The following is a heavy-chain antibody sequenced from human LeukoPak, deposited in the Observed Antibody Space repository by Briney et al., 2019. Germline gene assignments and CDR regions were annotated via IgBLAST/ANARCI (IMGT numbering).Heavy chain of an antibody. Sequence: GGSLRLSCAASGFTFSTYPMSWVCQAPGKGLEWVSTISWSEGSTYYADSVKGRFTISGDNSKNTLYLHMNSLRAEDTAVYYCAELGITMIGGVWGKGTTVTISS. CDR3: AELGITMIGGV. D-gene: IGHD3-10*02. V-gene: IGHV3-23*01. CDR1: GFTFSTYP. CDR2: ISWSEGST. J-gene: IGHJ6*04.